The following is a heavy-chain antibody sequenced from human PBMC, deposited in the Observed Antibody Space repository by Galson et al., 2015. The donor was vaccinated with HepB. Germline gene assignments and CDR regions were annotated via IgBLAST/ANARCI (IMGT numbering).Heavy chain of an antibody. V-gene: IGHV4-31*03. CDR3: ARGATYIAATLFWFDP. J-gene: IGHJ5*02. CDR1: GGSISSGGFY. CDR2: IYYSGTT. Sequence: TLSLTCTVSGGSISSGGFYWSWIRQNPGKGLQWIGNIYYSGTTYYNPSLKSRVTISVDTSKNQFSLKLNSVTAADTAVYYWARGATYIAATLFWFDPWGQGTLVTVSS. D-gene: IGHD2-15*01.